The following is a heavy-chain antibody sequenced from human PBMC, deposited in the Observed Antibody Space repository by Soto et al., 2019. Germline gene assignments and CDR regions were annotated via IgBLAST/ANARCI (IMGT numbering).Heavy chain of an antibody. CDR1: GFTFSSYG. V-gene: IGHV3-33*01. J-gene: IGHJ6*02. CDR3: ARASMVRGVMWYYYYGMDV. D-gene: IGHD3-10*01. Sequence: QVQLVESGGGVVQPGRSLRLSCAASGFTFSSYGMHWVRQAPGKGLEWVAVIWYDGSNKYYADSVKGRFTISRDNSKNXLFXQMNSLRAEDTAVYYCARASMVRGVMWYYYYGMDVWGQGTTVTVSS. CDR2: IWYDGSNK.